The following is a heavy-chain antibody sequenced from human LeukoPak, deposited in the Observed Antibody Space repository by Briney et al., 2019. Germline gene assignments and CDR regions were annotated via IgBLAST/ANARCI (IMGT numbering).Heavy chain of an antibody. Sequence: PSETLSLTCTVSGRSISSYYGSWIRQPPGKGLEWIGYIYYSGSTNYNPSLKSRVTISVDTSKNQFSLKLSSVTAADTAVYYCASMVRGAALDYWGQGTLVTVSS. CDR3: ASMVRGAALDY. D-gene: IGHD3-10*01. CDR2: IYYSGST. J-gene: IGHJ4*02. CDR1: GRSISSYY. V-gene: IGHV4-59*08.